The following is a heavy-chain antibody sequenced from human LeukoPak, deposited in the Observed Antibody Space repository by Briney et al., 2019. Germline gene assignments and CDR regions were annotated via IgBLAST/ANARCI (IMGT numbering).Heavy chain of an antibody. CDR1: GFTFSSYA. D-gene: IGHD6-13*01. CDR2: ISASGGST. CDR3: ARHYRIAAAGTPLGWFDP. V-gene: IGHV3-23*01. Sequence: SGGSLRLSCAASGFTFSSYAMSWVRQAPGKGLEWVSAISASGGSTYYADSVKGRFTISRDNSKNTLYLQMNSLRAEDTAVYYCARHYRIAAAGTPLGWFDPWGQGTLVTVSS. J-gene: IGHJ5*02.